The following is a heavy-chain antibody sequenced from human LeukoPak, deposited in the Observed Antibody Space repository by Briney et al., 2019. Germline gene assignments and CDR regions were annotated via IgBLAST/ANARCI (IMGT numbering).Heavy chain of an antibody. CDR3: ARDRYYYDSSARYFDY. V-gene: IGHV4-4*07. CDR2: IHTSGST. CDR1: GGSFSGYY. Sequence: SETLSLTCAVYGGSFSGYYWSWIRQPAGKGLEWIGRIHTSGSTNYSPSLKSRVTMSVDMSKNQFSLKLSSVTAADTAVYYCARDRYYYDSSARYFDYWGQGTLVTVSS. J-gene: IGHJ4*02. D-gene: IGHD3-22*01.